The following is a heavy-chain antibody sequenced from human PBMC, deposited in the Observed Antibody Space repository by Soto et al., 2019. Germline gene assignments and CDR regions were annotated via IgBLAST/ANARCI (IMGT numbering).Heavy chain of an antibody. CDR3: AGSTAMVTFDY. V-gene: IGHV4-4*07. J-gene: IGHJ4*02. Sequence: ASETLSLTCTVSGGSISSYYWSWIRQPAGKGLEWIGRIYTSGSTNYNPSLKSRVTMSVDTSKNQFSLKLSSVTAADTAVYYCAGSTAMVTFDYWGQGTLVTVSS. CDR2: IYTSGST. CDR1: GGSISSYY. D-gene: IGHD5-18*01.